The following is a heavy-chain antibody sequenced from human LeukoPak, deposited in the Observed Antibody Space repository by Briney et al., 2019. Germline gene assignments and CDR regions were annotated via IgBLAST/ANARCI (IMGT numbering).Heavy chain of an antibody. CDR2: IYYSGNT. Sequence: SETLSLTCTVSGGSISNTNYYWGWIRQPPGRGLEWIGNIYYSGNTYYNSSLKSRVTISVDTSKDQFSLKLSSVTAADTAVYYCASLLNGGVAHWFDPWGQGTLVTVSS. V-gene: IGHV4-39*01. CDR3: ASLLNGGVAHWFDP. J-gene: IGHJ5*02. CDR1: GGSISNTNYY. D-gene: IGHD7-27*01.